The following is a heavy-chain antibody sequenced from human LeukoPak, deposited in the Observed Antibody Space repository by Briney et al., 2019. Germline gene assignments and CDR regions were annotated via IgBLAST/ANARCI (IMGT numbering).Heavy chain of an antibody. J-gene: IGHJ4*02. V-gene: IGHV3-7*01. Sequence: PGGSLRLSCAASGFTFSSYWMSWVRQAPGKGLEWVANIKQDGSEKYYVDSVKGRFTISRDNAKNSLYLQMNSLRAEDTAVYYCARDVGYCSSTSCYGDYFDYWGQGILVTVSS. CDR3: ARDVGYCSSTSCYGDYFDY. CDR1: GFTFSSYW. CDR2: IKQDGSEK. D-gene: IGHD2-2*03.